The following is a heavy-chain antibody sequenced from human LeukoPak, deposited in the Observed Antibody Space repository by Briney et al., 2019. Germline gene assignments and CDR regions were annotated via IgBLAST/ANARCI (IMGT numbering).Heavy chain of an antibody. V-gene: IGHV3-30*03. Sequence: GGSLRLSCAAPGFTFSSYGMHWVRQAPGKGLEWVAVISYDGSNKYYADSVKGRFTISRDNSKNTLYLQMNSLRVEDTAVYYCAPEGDGYILFDYWGQGTLVTVSS. J-gene: IGHJ4*02. D-gene: IGHD5-24*01. CDR1: GFTFSSYG. CDR2: ISYDGSNK. CDR3: APEGDGYILFDY.